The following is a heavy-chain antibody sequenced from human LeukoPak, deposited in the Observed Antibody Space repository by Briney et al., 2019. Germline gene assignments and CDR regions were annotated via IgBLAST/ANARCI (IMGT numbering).Heavy chain of an antibody. CDR2: ISSSSSYI. V-gene: IGHV3-21*01. Sequence: PGGSLRLSCAASGFTFSSYSMNWVRQAPGKGLEWVSSISSSSSYIYYADSVKGRFTISRDNAKNSLYLQMNSLRAEDTAVYYCARGPSYDFWSGYYNWFDPWGQGTLVTVSS. J-gene: IGHJ5*02. CDR1: GFTFSSYS. CDR3: ARGPSYDFWSGYYNWFDP. D-gene: IGHD3-3*01.